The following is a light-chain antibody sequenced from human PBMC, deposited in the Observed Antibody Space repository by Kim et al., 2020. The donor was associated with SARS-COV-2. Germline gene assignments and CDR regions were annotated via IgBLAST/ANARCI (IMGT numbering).Light chain of an antibody. CDR1: QSVGSN. CDR3: QQYNTWPWT. V-gene: IGKV3-15*01. Sequence: VSLGERVTLSCRASQSVGSNLAWYQHQPGQAPRLLMFGASRGATGIPARFSGSGSGTDFTLTISSLQSEDFAVYYCQQYNTWPWTFGQGTKVDIK. CDR2: GAS. J-gene: IGKJ1*01.